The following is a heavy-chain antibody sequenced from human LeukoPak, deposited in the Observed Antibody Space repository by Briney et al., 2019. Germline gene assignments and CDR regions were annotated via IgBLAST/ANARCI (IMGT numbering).Heavy chain of an antibody. CDR1: GYTFTSYG. J-gene: IGHJ5*02. CDR3: ARDAGVVVPTARVPLNP. D-gene: IGHD2-2*01. Sequence: VASVKVSCKASGYTFTSYGISWVRQAPGQGLEWMGWVSTYNGNTNYAQKLQDRVTMTTDTSTSIAYMELRSLRSDDTAVYYCARDAGVVVPTARVPLNPWGQGTLVTVSS. V-gene: IGHV1-18*01. CDR2: VSTYNGNT.